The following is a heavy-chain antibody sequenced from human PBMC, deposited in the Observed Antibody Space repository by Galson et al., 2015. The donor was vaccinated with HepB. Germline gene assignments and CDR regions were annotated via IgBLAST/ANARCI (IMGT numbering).Heavy chain of an antibody. D-gene: IGHD3-10*01. Sequence: SLRLSCAASGFTFSSYGMHWVRQAPGKGLEWVAVIWYDGSNKYYADSVKGRFTISRDNSKNTLYLQMNSLRAEDTAVYYCARGRPRRRTYYYGSGSYPYMDVWGQGTTVTVSS. CDR2: IWYDGSNK. CDR3: ARGRPRRRTYYYGSGSYPYMDV. CDR1: GFTFSSYG. V-gene: IGHV3-33*08. J-gene: IGHJ6*02.